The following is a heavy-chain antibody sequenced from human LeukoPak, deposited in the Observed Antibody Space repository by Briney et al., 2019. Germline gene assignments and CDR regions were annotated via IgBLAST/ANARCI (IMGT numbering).Heavy chain of an antibody. CDR3: ARGKGSGWTFDY. CDR2: INHSGST. Sequence: KSSETLSLTCAVYGGSFSGYYWTWIRQPPGKGLEWIGEINHSGSTNYNPSLKSRVIISVDTSKNQFSLKLSSVTAADTAVYYCARGKGSGWTFDYWGQGTLVTVSS. CDR1: GGSFSGYY. D-gene: IGHD6-19*01. J-gene: IGHJ4*02. V-gene: IGHV4-34*01.